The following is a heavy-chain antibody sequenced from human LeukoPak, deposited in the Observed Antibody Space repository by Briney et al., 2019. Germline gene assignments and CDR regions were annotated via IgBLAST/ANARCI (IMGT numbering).Heavy chain of an antibody. V-gene: IGHV3-23*01. Sequence: PGGSLRLSCAASGFAFSSFAVTWVRQAPGKGLDWVSAISGSGGSTYYADSVKGRFTISRDNSKNTLYLQVNGLRAEDTALYYCAKYYYDSSGYYHPFDPWGQGTLVTVSS. CDR3: AKYYYDSSGYYHPFDP. CDR2: ISGSGGST. J-gene: IGHJ5*02. D-gene: IGHD3-22*01. CDR1: GFAFSSFA.